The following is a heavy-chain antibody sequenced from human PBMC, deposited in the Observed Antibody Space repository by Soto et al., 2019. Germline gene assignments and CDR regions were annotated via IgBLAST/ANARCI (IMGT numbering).Heavy chain of an antibody. V-gene: IGHV3-33*01. CDR3: ARAIWCSGGSCYSDAFDI. Sequence: QVQLVESGGGVVQPGRSLRLSCASSGFTFSSYGMHWVRQAPGKGLEWVAVIWYDGSNKYYADSVKGRFTISRDNSKNTLYLQMNSLRAEDTAVYYCARAIWCSGGSCYSDAFDIWGQGTMVTVSS. CDR2: IWYDGSNK. CDR1: GFTFSSYG. D-gene: IGHD2-15*01. J-gene: IGHJ3*02.